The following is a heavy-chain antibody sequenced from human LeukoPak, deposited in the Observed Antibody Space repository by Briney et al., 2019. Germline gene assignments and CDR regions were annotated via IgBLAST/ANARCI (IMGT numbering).Heavy chain of an antibody. V-gene: IGHV3-15*01. CDR2: IKSESDGGTT. D-gene: IGHD2-2*02. CDR1: GFSFTNAW. CDR3: TTAYPPKALFDY. J-gene: IGHJ4*02. Sequence: GGSLRLSCSASGFSFTNAWMSWVRQAPGKGLEWVGRIKSESDGGTTDYAAPVKGRFTISRDDSKNTLYLQLNSLKTEDTAVYYCTTAYPPKALFDYWGQGTLVTVSS.